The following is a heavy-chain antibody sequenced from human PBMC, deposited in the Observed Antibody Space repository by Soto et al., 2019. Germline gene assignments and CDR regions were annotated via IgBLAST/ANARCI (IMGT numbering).Heavy chain of an antibody. Sequence: EVQVLESGGGLVQPGGSLRLSCAASGFTFSGYAMSWVRQAPGKGLEWVSSITSSSSYINYADSVKGRFTISRDNAKTSLYLQMNSLRAEDTAVYYCAREPGVSSGWYVDYWGQGTLVTVSS. J-gene: IGHJ4*02. CDR2: ITSSSSYI. V-gene: IGHV3-21*01. CDR3: AREPGVSSGWYVDY. CDR1: GFTFSGYA. D-gene: IGHD6-19*01.